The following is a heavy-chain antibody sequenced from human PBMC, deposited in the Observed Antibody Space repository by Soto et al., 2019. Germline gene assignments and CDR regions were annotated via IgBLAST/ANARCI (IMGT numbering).Heavy chain of an antibody. Sequence: PSETLSLTCTVSGGSITSSSHYWGWIRQPPGKGLECIGNIYYDGNTYYNPSLKSRVTISLDTSKNQFSLRLNSVTAADTAVYYCARGGGVYYFDYWGQGTLVTVSS. CDR2: IYYDGNT. CDR1: GGSITSSSHY. D-gene: IGHD2-8*02. J-gene: IGHJ4*02. V-gene: IGHV4-39*01. CDR3: ARGGGVYYFDY.